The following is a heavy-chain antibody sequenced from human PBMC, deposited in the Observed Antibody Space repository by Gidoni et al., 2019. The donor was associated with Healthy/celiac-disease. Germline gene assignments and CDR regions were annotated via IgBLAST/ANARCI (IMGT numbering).Heavy chain of an antibody. Sequence: EVQLVESGGGLVKPGGSLRLSCAASGFTFSSYSMNWVRQAPGKGLEWVSSISSSSSYIYYADSVKGRFTISRDNAKNSLYLQMNSLRAEDTAVYYCARELDPNGELDIWGQGTMVTVSS. J-gene: IGHJ3*02. D-gene: IGHD2-8*01. CDR2: ISSSSSYI. V-gene: IGHV3-21*06. CDR1: GFTFSSYS. CDR3: ARELDPNGELDI.